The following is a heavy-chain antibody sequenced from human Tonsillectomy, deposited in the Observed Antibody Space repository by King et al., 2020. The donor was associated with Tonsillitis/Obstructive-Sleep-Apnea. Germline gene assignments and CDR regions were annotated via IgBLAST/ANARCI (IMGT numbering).Heavy chain of an antibody. CDR1: GDVFKQNA. D-gene: IGHD3-10*01. V-gene: IGHV1-69*01. Sequence: VQLVQSGAEVRKPGSSVKVSCKAPGDVFKQNAITWVRQAPGQGLEWMGGIIPLFGSSNYAQTFQGRITITADDFTSTVYMEVTSLRVEDTAVYYCARAAGPLRLNSYMDVWGRGTTVTVSS. CDR2: IIPLFGSS. CDR3: ARAAGPLRLNSYMDV. J-gene: IGHJ6*03.